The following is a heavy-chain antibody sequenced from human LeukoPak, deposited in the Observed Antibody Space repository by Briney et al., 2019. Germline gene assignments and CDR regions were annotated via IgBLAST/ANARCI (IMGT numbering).Heavy chain of an antibody. CDR2: INTNTGNP. Sequence: GASVKVSCKASGYTFTSYAMNWVRQAPGQGLEWMGWINTNTGNPTYAQGFTGRFVFSLDTSVSTAYLQISSLKAEDTAVYYCARGSVDTAMVRYDYWGQGTLVTVSS. V-gene: IGHV7-4-1*02. D-gene: IGHD5-18*01. CDR3: ARGSVDTAMVRYDY. J-gene: IGHJ4*02. CDR1: GYTFTSYA.